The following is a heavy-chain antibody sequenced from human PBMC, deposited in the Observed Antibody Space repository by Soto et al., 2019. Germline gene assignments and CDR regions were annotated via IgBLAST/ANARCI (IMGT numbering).Heavy chain of an antibody. V-gene: IGHV4-39*02. CDR1: GGSISSSSYY. Sequence: SETLSLTCTVSGGSISSSSYYWGWIRQPPGKGLEWIGSIYYSGSTYYNPSLNSRVTISVDTSKNQFSLKLSSVTAADTAVYYCAREAVCGGDCYCYGMDVWGQGTTVTV. D-gene: IGHD2-21*01. J-gene: IGHJ6*02. CDR3: AREAVCGGDCYCYGMDV. CDR2: IYYSGST.